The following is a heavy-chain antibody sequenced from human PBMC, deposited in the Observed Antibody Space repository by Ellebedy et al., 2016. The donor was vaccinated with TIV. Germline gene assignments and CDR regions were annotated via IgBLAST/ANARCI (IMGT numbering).Heavy chain of an antibody. D-gene: IGHD5-12*01. CDR1: GGSISDYY. J-gene: IGHJ4*02. CDR2: TYYSGST. Sequence: MPSETLSLTCTVSGGSISDYYWSRIRQPPGKGLEWIGYTYYSGSTSYSPSLKSRVTISVDTSKNQFSLKLRFVTAADTAVYYCARQRGSGYDLDFVYWGQGILVTVSS. CDR3: ARQRGSGYDLDFVY. V-gene: IGHV4-59*08.